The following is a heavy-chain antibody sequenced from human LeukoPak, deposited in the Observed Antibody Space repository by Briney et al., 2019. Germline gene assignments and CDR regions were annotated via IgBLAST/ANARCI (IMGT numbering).Heavy chain of an antibody. V-gene: IGHV3-48*03. CDR3: ARVLVAGYYFDY. J-gene: IGHJ4*02. D-gene: IGHD2-15*01. Sequence: GGSLRLSCAASGFTFSSYEMNWVRQAPGKGLEWVSYISSSGSTIYYADSVKGRFTISRDNAKNSLYLQMNSLRAEDTAVYYCARVLVAGYYFDYWGQGTLVTVSS. CDR2: ISSSGSTI. CDR1: GFTFSSYE.